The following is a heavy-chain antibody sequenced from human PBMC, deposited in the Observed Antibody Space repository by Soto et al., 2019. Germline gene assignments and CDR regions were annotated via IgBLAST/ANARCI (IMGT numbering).Heavy chain of an antibody. CDR1: GGSISSGDYY. CDR2: IYYSGST. D-gene: IGHD2-8*01. Sequence: TPSLTCTVSGGSISSGDYYWSWIRQPPGKGLEWIGYIYYSGSTYYNPSLKSRVTISVDTSKNQFSLKLSSVTAADTAVYYCARYEIRGRCLHPCGKEPLVT. CDR3: ARYEIRGRCLHP. V-gene: IGHV4-30-4*01. J-gene: IGHJ5*02.